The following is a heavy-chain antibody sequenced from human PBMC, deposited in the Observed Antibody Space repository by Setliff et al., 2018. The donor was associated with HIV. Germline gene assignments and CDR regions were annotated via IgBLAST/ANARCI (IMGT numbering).Heavy chain of an antibody. V-gene: IGHV4-34*01. CDR1: GGSFNDYY. Sequence: SRPLSLTSAVYGGSFNDYYWSWIRQPPGKGLEWIGEIIHSGSINYNPSLKSRVTISVDTYNNQFSLNMNSVNAADTAVYYCARGYASGYDAYGYWGQGTLVTSPQ. D-gene: IGHD5-12*01. CDR2: IIHSGSI. J-gene: IGHJ4*02. CDR3: ARGYASGYDAYGY.